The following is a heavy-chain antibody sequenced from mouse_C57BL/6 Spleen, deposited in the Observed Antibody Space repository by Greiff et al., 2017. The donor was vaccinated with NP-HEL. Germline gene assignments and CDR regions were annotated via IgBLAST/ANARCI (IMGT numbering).Heavy chain of an antibody. CDR2: ISSGGDYI. CDR3: TRVGTTVVANYYAMDY. Sequence: EVKLVESGEGLVKPGGSLKLSCAASGFTFSSYAMSWVRQTPEKRLAWVAYISSGGDYIYYADTVKGRFTISRDNARNTLYLQMSSLKSEDTAMYYCTRVGTTVVANYYAMDYWGQGTSVTVSS. J-gene: IGHJ4*01. CDR1: GFTFSSYA. V-gene: IGHV5-9-1*02. D-gene: IGHD1-1*01.